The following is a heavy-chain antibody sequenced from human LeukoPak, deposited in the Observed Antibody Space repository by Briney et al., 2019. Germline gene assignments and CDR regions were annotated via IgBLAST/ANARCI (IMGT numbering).Heavy chain of an antibody. Sequence: SETLSLTCTVSGGSISSYYWSWIRQPAGKGLEWIGRIYTSGGTNYNPSLKSRVTMSIDTSKNQFSLKLSSVTAADTAVYYCARDYYDSSGYYYALWGQGTLATVSS. J-gene: IGHJ4*02. CDR1: GGSISSYY. D-gene: IGHD3-22*01. CDR2: IYTSGGT. V-gene: IGHV4-4*07. CDR3: ARDYYDSSGYYYAL.